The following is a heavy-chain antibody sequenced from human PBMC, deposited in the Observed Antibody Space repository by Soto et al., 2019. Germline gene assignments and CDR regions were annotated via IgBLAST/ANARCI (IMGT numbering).Heavy chain of an antibody. V-gene: IGHV4-59*01. CDR1: GGSISSYY. D-gene: IGHD1-26*01. Sequence: QVQLQESGPGLVKPSETLSLTCTVSGGSISSYYWSWIRQPPGKGLEWIGYIYYSGSTNYNPSLKSRVTISVDTSKNQFSLKLSSVTAADTAVYYCALFSFWEDFDYWGQGTLVTVSS. J-gene: IGHJ4*02. CDR3: ALFSFWEDFDY. CDR2: IYYSGST.